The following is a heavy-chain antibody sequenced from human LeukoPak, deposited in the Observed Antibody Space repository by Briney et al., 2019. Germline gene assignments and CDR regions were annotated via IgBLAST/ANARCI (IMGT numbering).Heavy chain of an antibody. Sequence: GGSLRLSCAASGFTFSSYAMSWVRQAPGKGLEWVSAISGSGGSTYYADSVKGRFTISRDNSKNTLYLQMNSLRAEDTAVYYCAKDLCSSTSCAVDYWGQGTTVTVSS. CDR3: AKDLCSSTSCAVDY. CDR2: ISGSGGST. V-gene: IGHV3-23*01. D-gene: IGHD2-2*01. CDR1: GFTFSSYA. J-gene: IGHJ4*03.